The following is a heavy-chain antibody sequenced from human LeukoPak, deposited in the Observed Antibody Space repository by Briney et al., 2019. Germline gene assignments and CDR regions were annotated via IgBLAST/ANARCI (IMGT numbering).Heavy chain of an antibody. Sequence: ASVKVSCKASGYTFTSYGISWVRQAPGQGLEWMGWISAYNGNTNYAQKLQGRVTMTTDTSTSTAYMELRSLRSDDTAVYYCAYLGYCSRGSCLPTNYWGQGTLVTVSS. CDR1: GYTFTSYG. V-gene: IGHV1-18*04. CDR2: ISAYNGNT. D-gene: IGHD2-15*01. CDR3: AYLGYCSRGSCLPTNY. J-gene: IGHJ4*02.